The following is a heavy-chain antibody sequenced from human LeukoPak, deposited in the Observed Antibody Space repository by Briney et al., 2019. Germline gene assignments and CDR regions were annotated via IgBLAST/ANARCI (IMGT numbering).Heavy chain of an antibody. CDR2: IRAYNGNT. D-gene: IGHD6-6*01. CDR3: ATLYSSSTNPGDY. V-gene: IGHV1-18*01. J-gene: IGHJ4*02. Sequence: ASVKVSCKASGYTFTSYTITWVRQAPGQGLEWMGWIRAYNGNTNYAQKFQGRVTTTTDTSTSTAYMDLRSLRSDDTAVFYCATLYSSSTNPGDYWGQGTLVTVSS. CDR1: GYTFTSYT.